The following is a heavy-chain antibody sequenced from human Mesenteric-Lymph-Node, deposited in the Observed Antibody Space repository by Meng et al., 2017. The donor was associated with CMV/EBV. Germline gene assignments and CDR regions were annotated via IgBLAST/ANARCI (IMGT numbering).Heavy chain of an antibody. V-gene: IGHV3-15*01. Sequence: ETLSLTCAASGFTFSNAWMSWVRQAPGKGLEWVGRIKSKTDGGTTDYAAPVKGRFTISRDDSKNTLYLQMNSLKTEDTAVYYCTTVVAAIWGYFDYWGQGTLVTVSS. CDR3: TTVVAAIWGYFDY. CDR2: IKSKTDGGTT. D-gene: IGHD2-15*01. J-gene: IGHJ4*02. CDR1: GFTFSNAW.